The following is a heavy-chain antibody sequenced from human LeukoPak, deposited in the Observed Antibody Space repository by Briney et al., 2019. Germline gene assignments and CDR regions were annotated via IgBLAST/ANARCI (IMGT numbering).Heavy chain of an antibody. Sequence: GGSLRLSCAASGFTFSSYDIHWVRQAPGKGLEWVTIILYDGSNKYYADSVRGRFTISRDNSKNTVYLQMNSLTAEDTAVYYCARESSGGFDNWAQGTLVTVSS. V-gene: IGHV3-33*05. CDR3: ARESSGGFDN. J-gene: IGHJ4*02. D-gene: IGHD3-3*01. CDR2: ILYDGSNK. CDR1: GFTFSSYD.